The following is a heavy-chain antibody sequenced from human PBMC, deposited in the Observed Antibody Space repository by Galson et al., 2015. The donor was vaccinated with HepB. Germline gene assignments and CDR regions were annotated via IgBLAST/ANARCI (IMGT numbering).Heavy chain of an antibody. CDR1: GYTFTSYD. D-gene: IGHD1-26*01. J-gene: IGHJ4*02. CDR3: ARAVRNQLLSEY. Sequence: SVKVSCKASGYTFTSYDVTWVRQAPGQGLEWMGWMNPKSTNTGYARKFQGRVTMTGVTSMDTAYMELSSLTSEDTAVYYCARAVRNQLLSEYWGQGTLVTVSS. V-gene: IGHV1-8*01. CDR2: MNPKSTNT.